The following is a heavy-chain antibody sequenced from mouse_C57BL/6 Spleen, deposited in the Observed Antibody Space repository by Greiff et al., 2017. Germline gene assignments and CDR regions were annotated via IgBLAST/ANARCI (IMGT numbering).Heavy chain of an antibody. CDR1: GYTFTSYW. CDR3: ARNYGSSYWYFDV. J-gene: IGHJ1*03. V-gene: IGHV1-55*01. D-gene: IGHD1-1*01. CDR2: IYPGSGST. Sequence: QVQLQQPGAELVKPGASVKMSCKASGYTFTSYWITWVKQRPGQGLEWIGDIYPGSGSTNYNEKFKGKATLTVDTSSRTAYMQLSSLTAEYSAVYYCARNYGSSYWYFDVWGTGTTVTVSS.